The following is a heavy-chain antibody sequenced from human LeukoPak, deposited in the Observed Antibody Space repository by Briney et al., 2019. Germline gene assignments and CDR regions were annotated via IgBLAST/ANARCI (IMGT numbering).Heavy chain of an antibody. J-gene: IGHJ4*02. V-gene: IGHV3-23*01. Sequence: PGGSLRLSCAASGFTFSTYAMSWVRQAPGKGLEWVSAVGGSGASTFYADSVKGRFTISRDNSKSTLFLQMNSLRAEDTAVYYCARATHQHCSSTSCYLGYWGQGTLVTVSS. CDR3: ARATHQHCSSTSCYLGY. CDR2: VGGSGAST. CDR1: GFTFSTYA. D-gene: IGHD2-2*01.